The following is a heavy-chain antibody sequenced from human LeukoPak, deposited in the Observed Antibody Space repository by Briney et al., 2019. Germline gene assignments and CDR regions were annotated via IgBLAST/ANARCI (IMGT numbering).Heavy chain of an antibody. CDR3: AKSFRSTSLDY. Sequence: GGSLRLSCAASGFTFSSYGMSWVRQAPGKGLEWVSAIGGRGGSAYYADSVKGRFTISRDNSRNTLYLQMNSLRAGDTAVYYCAKSFRSTSLDYWGQGTLVTVSS. CDR1: GFTFSSYG. CDR2: IGGRGGSA. V-gene: IGHV3-23*01. J-gene: IGHJ4*02. D-gene: IGHD2-2*01.